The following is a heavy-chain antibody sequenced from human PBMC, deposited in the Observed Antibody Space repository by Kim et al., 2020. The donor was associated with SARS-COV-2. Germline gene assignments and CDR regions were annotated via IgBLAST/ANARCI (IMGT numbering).Heavy chain of an antibody. V-gene: IGHV3-23*01. D-gene: IGHD6-6*01. Sequence: ADSVKGRFTLSRDNFKNTVFLQMDSLRAEDTAMYYCAKAQSFSSSSEYFDYWGQGTPVTVSS. J-gene: IGHJ4*02. CDR3: AKAQSFSSSSEYFDY.